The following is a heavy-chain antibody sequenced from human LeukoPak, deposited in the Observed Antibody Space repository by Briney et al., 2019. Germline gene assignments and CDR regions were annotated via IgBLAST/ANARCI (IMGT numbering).Heavy chain of an antibody. J-gene: IGHJ4*02. CDR2: INAGNGNT. CDR3: ARSRGTIFEAEISFDY. D-gene: IGHD3-3*01. CDR1: GYTFTGYY. Sequence: ASVKVSCKASGYTFTGYYMHWVRQAPGQRLEWMGWINAGNGNTKYSQKFQGRVTITRDTSASTAYMELSSLRSEDTAVYYCARSRGTIFEAEISFDYWGQGTLVTVSS. V-gene: IGHV1-3*01.